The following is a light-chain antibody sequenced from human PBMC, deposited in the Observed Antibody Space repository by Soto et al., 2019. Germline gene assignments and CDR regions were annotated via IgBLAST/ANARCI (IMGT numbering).Light chain of an antibody. CDR1: QGIGND. CDR3: LQYKSYPLV. V-gene: IGKV1-17*01. J-gene: IGKJ1*01. CDR2: VTS. Sequence: DIQMTQSPSSLSASVGDRVTITCRASQGIGNDLGWYQQKPGKAPKRLIYVTSSLQSGVPSRFSGSGSGTQFTLTSSSLQPEDFATYYCLQYKSYPLVFGQGTKVEI.